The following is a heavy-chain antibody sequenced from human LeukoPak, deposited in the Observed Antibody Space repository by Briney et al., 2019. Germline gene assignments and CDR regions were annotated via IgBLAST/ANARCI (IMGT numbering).Heavy chain of an antibody. CDR1: RFTFSRYW. Sequence: GGSLGLSCAASRFTFSRYWMQWVRQAPGQGLVWLSHINSDGSSTTYADSVRGRFTTSRDNAKNTLYRQIYTLRAEDAVVYYCVRDNYGVDYWGQGTLVTVSS. CDR2: INSDGSST. J-gene: IGHJ4*02. D-gene: IGHD3-10*01. CDR3: VRDNYGVDY. V-gene: IGHV3-74*01.